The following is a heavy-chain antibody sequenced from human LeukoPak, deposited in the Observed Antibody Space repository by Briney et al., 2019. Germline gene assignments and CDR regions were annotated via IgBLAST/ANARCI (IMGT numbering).Heavy chain of an antibody. V-gene: IGHV4-39*01. CDR1: GGSISSSNYY. Sequence: SETLSLTCTVSGGSISSSNYYWGWIRQPPGKGLEWIGIIFYSGSTYYNPSLKSRVTISVDTSKNQFSLKLSSVTAADTAVYYCARHFPYYYDSSGLSPGWFDPWGQGTLVTVSS. CDR3: ARHFPYYYDSSGLSPGWFDP. J-gene: IGHJ5*02. CDR2: IFYSGST. D-gene: IGHD3-22*01.